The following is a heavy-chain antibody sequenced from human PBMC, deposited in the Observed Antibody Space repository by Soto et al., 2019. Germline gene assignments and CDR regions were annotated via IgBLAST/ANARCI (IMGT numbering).Heavy chain of an antibody. D-gene: IGHD3-9*01. CDR1: GYTFTSYG. V-gene: IGHV1-18*01. CDR2: ISAYNGNT. Sequence: ASVKVSCKASGYTFTSYGISWVRQATGQGLEWMGWISAYNGNTNYAQKLQGRVTMTTDTSTSTAYMELSSLRSDDTAVYYCARDSLGYYDILTGFNDAFDIWGQGTMVTVSS. CDR3: ARDSLGYYDILTGFNDAFDI. J-gene: IGHJ3*02.